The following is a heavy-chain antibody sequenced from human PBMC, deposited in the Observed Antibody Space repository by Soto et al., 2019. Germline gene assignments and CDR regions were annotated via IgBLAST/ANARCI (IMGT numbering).Heavy chain of an antibody. CDR3: AREGYCSGGSCHKFDY. V-gene: IGHV1-69*08. CDR1: GGTFSSYT. Sequence: QVQLVQSGAEVKKPGSSVKVSCKASGGTFSSYTISWVRQAPGQGLEWMGRIIPILGIANYAQKFQGRVTITADKYTSTAYMELSSLRSEDTAVYYCAREGYCSGGSCHKFDYWGQGTLVTVSS. J-gene: IGHJ4*02. D-gene: IGHD2-15*01. CDR2: IIPILGIA.